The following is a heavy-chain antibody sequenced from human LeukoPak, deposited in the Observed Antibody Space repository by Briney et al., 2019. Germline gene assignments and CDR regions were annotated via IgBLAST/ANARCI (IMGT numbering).Heavy chain of an antibody. CDR1: GYSISSGYY. CDR3: ARSSEATPDWFDP. J-gene: IGHJ5*02. V-gene: IGHV4-38-2*02. CDR2: IYHSGST. D-gene: IGHD1-26*01. Sequence: PPETLSLTCTVSGYSISSGYYWGWIRQPPGKGLEWIGSIYHSGSTYYDPSLKSRVTISVDTSKNQFSLKLSSVTAADTAVYYCARSSEATPDWFDPWGQGTLVTVSS.